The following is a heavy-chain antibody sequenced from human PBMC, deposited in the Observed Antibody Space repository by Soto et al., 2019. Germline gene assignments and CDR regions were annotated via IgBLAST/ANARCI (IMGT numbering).Heavy chain of an antibody. CDR2: ISAYNGNT. Sequence: QVQLVQSGAEVKKPGASVKVSCKASGYTFTSYGISWVRQAPGQGLEWMGWISAYNGNTNYAQKLQGRVTMTTDTSTRTAYMELRSLRSDDTAVYYCARDGSPRVVVTELDFGYWGQGTLVTVSS. D-gene: IGHD3-22*01. V-gene: IGHV1-18*01. J-gene: IGHJ4*02. CDR1: GYTFTSYG. CDR3: ARDGSPRVVVTELDFGY.